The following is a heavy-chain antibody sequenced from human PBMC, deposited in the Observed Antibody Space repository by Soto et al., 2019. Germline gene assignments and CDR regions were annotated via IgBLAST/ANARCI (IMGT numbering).Heavy chain of an antibody. J-gene: IGHJ4*02. CDR1: GCSISCVGYS. V-gene: IGHV4-30-2*01. CDR2: IYHSGST. Sequence: SDTLSLTCAVSGCSISCVGYSWSWIRQPPGKGLEWIGYIYHSGSTYYNPSLKSRVTISVDRSKNQFSLKLTSVTAAVTAVYYCARDKITGLFDYWGQGTLVT. D-gene: IGHD2-8*02. CDR3: ARDKITGLFDY.